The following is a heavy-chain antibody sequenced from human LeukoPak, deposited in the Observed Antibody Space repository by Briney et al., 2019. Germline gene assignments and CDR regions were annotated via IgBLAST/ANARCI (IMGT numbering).Heavy chain of an antibody. Sequence: SETLSLTCTVSGGSIINYYWSWIRQPAGTGLEWVGRIYVPGSTIYNPSLQSRLSMSVDTSKNQFSLGLTSVTAADTAVYYCARLKYYDSTGYSPGYYMDVWGKGITVTVSS. J-gene: IGHJ6*03. CDR2: IYVPGST. CDR1: GGSIINYY. V-gene: IGHV4-4*07. D-gene: IGHD3-22*01. CDR3: ARLKYYDSTGYSPGYYMDV.